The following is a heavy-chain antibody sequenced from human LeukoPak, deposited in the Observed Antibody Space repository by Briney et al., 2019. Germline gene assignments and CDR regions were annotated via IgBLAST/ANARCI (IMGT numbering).Heavy chain of an antibody. CDR1: GGSISSYY. J-gene: IGHJ4*02. Sequence: SETLSLTCTVSGGSISSYYWSWIRQPAGKGLEWIGRIYTSGSTNYSPSLKSRVTISVDTSKNQFSLKLSSVTAADTAVYYCARVADYYDSSGYYDYWGQGTLVTVSS. D-gene: IGHD3-22*01. V-gene: IGHV4-4*07. CDR2: IYTSGST. CDR3: ARVADYYDSSGYYDY.